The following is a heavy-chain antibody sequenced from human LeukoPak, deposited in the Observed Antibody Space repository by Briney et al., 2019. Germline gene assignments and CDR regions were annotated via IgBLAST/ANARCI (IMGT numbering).Heavy chain of an antibody. CDR2: IYTSGST. V-gene: IGHV4-4*07. D-gene: IGHD2-15*01. Sequence: SETLSLTCTVSGGSISSYYWSWIRQPAGKGLEWIGRIYTSGSTNYNPSLKSRVTMSVDTSKNQFSLKLSSVTAADTAVYYCARDGTGILYYYYGMDVWGQGTTVTVSS. CDR1: GGSISSYY. J-gene: IGHJ6*02. CDR3: ARDGTGILYYYYGMDV.